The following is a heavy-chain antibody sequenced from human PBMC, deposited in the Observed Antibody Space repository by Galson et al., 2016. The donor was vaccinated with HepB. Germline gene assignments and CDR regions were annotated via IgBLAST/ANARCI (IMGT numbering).Heavy chain of an antibody. CDR1: GDSMTSNW. V-gene: IGHV4-4*02. CDR2: AYHSGST. Sequence: ETLSLTCTVSGDSMTSNWWSWVRQPPGQALDWIGEAYHSGSTHYNPSLNNRVTISIDTSNNQLSLELNFVTAADAAIYYCARHVAVPGTRGFDSWGQGTLVTVSS. D-gene: IGHD6-19*01. CDR3: ARHVAVPGTRGFDS. J-gene: IGHJ4*02.